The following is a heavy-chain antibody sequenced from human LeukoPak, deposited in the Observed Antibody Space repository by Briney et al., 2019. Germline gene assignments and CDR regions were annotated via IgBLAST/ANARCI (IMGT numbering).Heavy chain of an antibody. V-gene: IGHV3-23*01. CDR1: GFTFRTYG. J-gene: IGHJ4*02. CDR3: AKYGSGLRDY. CDR2: VSSSGGST. D-gene: IGHD3-10*01. Sequence: PGGSLRLSCAASGFTFRTYGFSWVRQAPGKGLEWVSTVSSSGGSTYYADSVKGRFTISRDNSKNTLYLQTNRLRAEDTAVYYCAKYGSGLRDYWGQGTLVTVSS.